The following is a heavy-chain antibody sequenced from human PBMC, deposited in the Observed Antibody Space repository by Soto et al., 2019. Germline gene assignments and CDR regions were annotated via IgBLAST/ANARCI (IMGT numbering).Heavy chain of an antibody. J-gene: IGHJ5*02. D-gene: IGHD3-10*01. CDR2: INPYSGGA. V-gene: IGHV1-2*02. CDR1: GYTFTGYF. CDR3: ARVIRGAYYNSPLDT. Sequence: ASVEVSCKXSGYTFTGYFMHWVRQAPGQGLEWMGWINPYSGGADYAQSFQGRVTMTRDTSISTVYMELSRLRFDDTAVYYCARVIRGAYYNSPLDTWGQGTGVTVSS.